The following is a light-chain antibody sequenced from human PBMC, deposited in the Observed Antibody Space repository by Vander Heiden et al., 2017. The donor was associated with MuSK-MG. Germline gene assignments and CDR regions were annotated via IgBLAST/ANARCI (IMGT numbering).Light chain of an antibody. CDR1: QSVSSSY. CDR3: QQDCSSPHT. Sequence: DIVLTPSPGTLSLSPGERATLSCRASQSVSSSYLAWYQQKPGQAPRLLIYGTSSRATGIPDRFSGSGSGTDFTLTISRLEPEDFAVYYCQQDCSSPHTFGQGTKMEIK. V-gene: IGKV3-20*01. J-gene: IGKJ2*01. CDR2: GTS.